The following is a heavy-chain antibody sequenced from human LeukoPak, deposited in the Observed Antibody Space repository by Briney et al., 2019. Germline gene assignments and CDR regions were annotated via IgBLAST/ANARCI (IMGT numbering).Heavy chain of an antibody. D-gene: IGHD6-13*01. J-gene: IGHJ6*02. Sequence: PGRSLRLSCAASGFTFSSYGMHWVRQAPGKGLEWVAVIWYDGSNKYYADSVKGRFTISRDNSKNTLYLQMNSLRAEDTAVYYCAREKVIAAAGTKYYYYYGMDVWGQGTTVTVSS. CDR3: AREKVIAAAGTKYYYYYGMDV. CDR2: IWYDGSNK. CDR1: GFTFSSYG. V-gene: IGHV3-33*01.